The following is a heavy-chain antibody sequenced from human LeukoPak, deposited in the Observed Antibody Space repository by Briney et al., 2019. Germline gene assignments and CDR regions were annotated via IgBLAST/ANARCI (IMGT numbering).Heavy chain of an antibody. J-gene: IGHJ5*02. CDR1: GYPFTSYD. D-gene: IGHD6-6*01. Sequence: ASVKVSCKASGYPFTSYDINWVRQATGQGLEWMGWMNPNSGNTGYAQKFRGRVTFSRNTSITTAYMELSSLRSEDTAVYYCARAIRADRRGSWFDPWGQGTLVTVSS. CDR2: MNPNSGNT. V-gene: IGHV1-8*03. CDR3: ARAIRADRRGSWFDP.